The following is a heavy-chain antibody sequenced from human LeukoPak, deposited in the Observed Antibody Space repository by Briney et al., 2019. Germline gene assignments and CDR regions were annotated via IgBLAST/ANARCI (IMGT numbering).Heavy chain of an antibody. Sequence: SETLSLTCAVYGGSFSGYYWSWIRQPPGKGLEWIGEINHSGSTNYNPSLKSRVTISVDTSKNQFSLQLNSVTPEDTAVYYCTRSPTNNWFDPWGQGTLVTVSS. CDR2: INHSGST. V-gene: IGHV4-34*01. J-gene: IGHJ5*02. CDR1: GGSFSGYY. CDR3: TRSPTNNWFDP.